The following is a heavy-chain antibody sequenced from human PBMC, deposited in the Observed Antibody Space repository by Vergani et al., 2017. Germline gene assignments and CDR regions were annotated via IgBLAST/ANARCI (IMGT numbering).Heavy chain of an antibody. V-gene: IGHV4-38-2*01. CDR1: GYSISSGYY. D-gene: IGHD2-21*01. CDR3: AXDGGEYDKDALDV. Sequence: QVQLQESGPGLVKPSETLSLTCAVSGYSISSGYYWGWIRQPPGKGLEWIGSIYHSGSTYYNPSLKSRVTISVDTSKKQFSLKLTSVTAADTAVYYCAXDGGEYDKDALDVWGQGTKVTVTS. J-gene: IGHJ3*01. CDR2: IYHSGST.